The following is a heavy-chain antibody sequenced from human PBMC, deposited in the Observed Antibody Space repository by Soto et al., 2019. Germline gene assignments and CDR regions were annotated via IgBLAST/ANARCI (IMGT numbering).Heavy chain of an antibody. CDR1: GYTFTNYG. D-gene: IGHD6-6*01. V-gene: IGHV1-18*01. CDR2: IGAYNGDT. CDR3: ERVRQLVGYFYYYMDV. Sequence: QVQLLQSGAEVKKPGASVKVSCKASGYTFTNYGITWVRQAPGQGLEWMGWIGAYNGDTHYTERLQGRVTMTTDTSTSAAYMELRGLRSDDTAVYYCERVRQLVGYFYYYMDVWGKGTTVTVSS. J-gene: IGHJ6*03.